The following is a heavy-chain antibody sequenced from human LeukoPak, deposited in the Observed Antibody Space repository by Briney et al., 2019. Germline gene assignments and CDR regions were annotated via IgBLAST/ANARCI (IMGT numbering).Heavy chain of an antibody. CDR2: INPNSGGT. Sequence: ASVKVSCKASGYTFTGYYMHWVRQAPGQGLEWMGWINPNSGGTNYAQNFQGRVTMTRDTSISTAYMELSRLRSDETAVYYCARGYNSSWYDYWGQGTLVTVSS. CDR3: ARGYNSSWYDY. D-gene: IGHD6-13*01. V-gene: IGHV1-2*02. CDR1: GYTFTGYY. J-gene: IGHJ4*02.